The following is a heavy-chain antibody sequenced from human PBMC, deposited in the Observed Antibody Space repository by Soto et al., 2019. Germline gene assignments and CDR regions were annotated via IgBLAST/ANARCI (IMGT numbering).Heavy chain of an antibody. D-gene: IGHD6-19*01. V-gene: IGHV3-30*18. Sequence: GGSLRLSCAASGFTFSSYGMHWVRQAPGKGLEWVAVISYDGSNKYYADSVKGRFTISRDNSKNTLYLQMNSLRAEDTAVYYCAKDLIAVAGTDRNYWGQGTLVTVSS. CDR3: AKDLIAVAGTDRNY. J-gene: IGHJ4*02. CDR2: ISYDGSNK. CDR1: GFTFSSYG.